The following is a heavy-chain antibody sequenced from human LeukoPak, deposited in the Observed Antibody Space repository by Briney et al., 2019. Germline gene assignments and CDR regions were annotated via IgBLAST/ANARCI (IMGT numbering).Heavy chain of an antibody. D-gene: IGHD2-2*01. J-gene: IGHJ6*02. Sequence: PGGSLRLSCAAPGFTFSSYGMHWVRQAPGKGLEWVGVICYDGSNRFYADAVKGRFIISRDNSKNTLYLQMNSLRAEDTALYYCARDFGRTSDWQPRLYYGMDVWGQGTTVTVSS. CDR3: ARDFGRTSDWQPRLYYGMDV. CDR2: ICYDGSNR. V-gene: IGHV3-33*01. CDR1: GFTFSSYG.